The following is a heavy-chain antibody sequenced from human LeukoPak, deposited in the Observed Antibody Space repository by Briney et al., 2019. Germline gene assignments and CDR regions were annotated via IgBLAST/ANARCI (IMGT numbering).Heavy chain of an antibody. Sequence: SETLSLTCTVSGGSISSYYWSWIRQPPGKGLEWIGYIYYSGSTNYNPSLKSRVTISVDTSKNQFSLKLSSVTAADTAVYYCARAGRAAGIPLDYWGQGTLATVSS. V-gene: IGHV4-59*01. J-gene: IGHJ4*02. D-gene: IGHD6-13*01. CDR3: ARAGRAAGIPLDY. CDR1: GGSISSYY. CDR2: IYYSGST.